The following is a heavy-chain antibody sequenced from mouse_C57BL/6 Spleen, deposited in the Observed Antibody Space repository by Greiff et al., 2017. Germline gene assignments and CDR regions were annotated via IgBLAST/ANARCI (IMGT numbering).Heavy chain of an antibody. CDR1: GYTFTNYW. V-gene: IGHV1-63*01. Sequence: QVQLKQSGAELVRPGTSVKMSCKASGYTFTNYWIGWAKQRPGHGLEWIGDIYPGGGYTNYNEKFKGKATLTADKSSSTAYMQFSSLTSEDSAIYYCARGTGTGYAMDYWGQGTSVTVSS. CDR3: ARGTGTGYAMDY. J-gene: IGHJ4*01. D-gene: IGHD4-1*01. CDR2: IYPGGGYT.